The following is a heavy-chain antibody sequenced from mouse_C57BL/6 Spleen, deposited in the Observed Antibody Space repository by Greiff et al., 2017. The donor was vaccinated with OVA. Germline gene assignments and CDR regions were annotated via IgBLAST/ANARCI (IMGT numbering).Heavy chain of an antibody. D-gene: IGHD3-3*01. V-gene: IGHV5S21*01. CDR3: TRRGDSYYFDY. CDR1: GFTFSSYA. J-gene: IGHJ2*01. CDR2: ISSGGDYL. Sequence: EVKLVESGEGLVKPGGSLKLSCAASGFTFSSYAMSWVRQTPEKRLEWVAYISSGGDYLYYADTVKGRFTISRDNARNTLYLQLSRLKSEDTAMYYCTRRGDSYYFDYWGQGTTLTVSS.